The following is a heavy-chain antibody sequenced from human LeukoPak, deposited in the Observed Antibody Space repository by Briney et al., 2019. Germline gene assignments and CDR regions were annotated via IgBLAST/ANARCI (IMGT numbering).Heavy chain of an antibody. Sequence: GGSLSLACAVSGFTVSNNYMSCVRHPPGEWREWDSVIYSDGSTYYTDSAKGRFTISRDSSKNTLYLQMNSLRAEDTAVDYCAAQGVFSHGGYWGQGTLVTVSS. CDR2: IYSDGST. D-gene: IGHD3-16*01. V-gene: IGHV3-53*01. CDR3: AAQGVFSHGGY. J-gene: IGHJ4*02. CDR1: GFTVSNNY.